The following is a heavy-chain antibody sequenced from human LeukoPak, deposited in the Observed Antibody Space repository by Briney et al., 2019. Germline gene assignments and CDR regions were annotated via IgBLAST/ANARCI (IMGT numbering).Heavy chain of an antibody. CDR1: GGSISSYY. CDR3: ASSGWYGGSDY. J-gene: IGHJ4*02. Sequence: SETLSLTCTVSGGSISSYYWSWIRQPPGKGLEWIGYIYYSGSTNYNPSLKSRVTISVDTSKNQFSLKLSSVTAADTAVYYCASSGWYGGSDYWGQGTLVTVSS. D-gene: IGHD6-19*01. CDR2: IYYSGST. V-gene: IGHV4-59*08.